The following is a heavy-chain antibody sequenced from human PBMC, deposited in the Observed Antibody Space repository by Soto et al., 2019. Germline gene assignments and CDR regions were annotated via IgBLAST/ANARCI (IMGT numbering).Heavy chain of an antibody. D-gene: IGHD3-3*01. CDR3: AKDKGYYDFWSGYSGMDV. V-gene: IGHV3-23*01. CDR2: ISDSGSRT. CDR1: GFTFNNYA. Sequence: GGSLRLSCAASGFTFNNYAMSWVRQAPGKGLEWVSVISDSGSRTYYADSVKGRFSISRGNSKNTLYLQMNSLRAEDTAVYYCAKDKGYYDFWSGYSGMDVWGKGTTVTVSS. J-gene: IGHJ6*04.